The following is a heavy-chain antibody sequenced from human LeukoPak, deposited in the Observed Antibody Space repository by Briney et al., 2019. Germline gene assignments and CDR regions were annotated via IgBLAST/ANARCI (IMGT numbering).Heavy chain of an antibody. CDR1: RGSISSSSHY. J-gene: IGHJ4*02. Sequence: SETLSLTCTVPRGSISSSSHYWGWTRQPPGNGLEWIGSIYYSGSTYYNPSLKSRVTISVDTSKNQFSLKLSSVTAADTAVYYCARLGDGSGSYYTFDYWGEGTLVTVSS. CDR3: ARLGDGSGSYYTFDY. CDR2: IYYSGST. D-gene: IGHD3-10*01. V-gene: IGHV4-39*01.